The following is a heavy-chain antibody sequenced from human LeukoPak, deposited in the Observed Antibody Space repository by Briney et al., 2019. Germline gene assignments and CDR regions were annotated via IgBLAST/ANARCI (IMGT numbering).Heavy chain of an antibody. CDR3: ARDGRYSYGFDDAFDI. J-gene: IGHJ3*02. Sequence: SETLSLTCAVYGGSFSGYYWSWIRQPPGKGLEWIGYIYYSGSTYYNPSLKSRVTISVDTSKNQFSLKLSSVTAADTAVYYCARDGRYSYGFDDAFDIWGQGTMVTVSS. V-gene: IGHV4-59*12. CDR1: GGSFSGYY. CDR2: IYYSGST. D-gene: IGHD5-18*01.